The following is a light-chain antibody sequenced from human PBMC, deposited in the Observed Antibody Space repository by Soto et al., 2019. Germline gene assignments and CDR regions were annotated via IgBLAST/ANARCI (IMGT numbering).Light chain of an antibody. V-gene: IGKV2-28*01. CDR2: LGS. J-gene: IGKJ4*01. CDR1: QSLLHSSGYNH. CDR3: MQALQPPVT. Sequence: DIVMTQSPLSLPVTPGEPASICCRSSQSLLHSSGYNHLDWYLQKPGQSPQLLIHLGSNRASGVPDRFSGSGSGTDFTLKISRVEAEDVGLYYCMQALQPPVTFGGGIKVEIQ.